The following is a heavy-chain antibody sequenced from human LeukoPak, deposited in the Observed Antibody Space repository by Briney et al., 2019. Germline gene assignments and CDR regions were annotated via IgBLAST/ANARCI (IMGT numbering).Heavy chain of an antibody. J-gene: IGHJ3*02. CDR2: INHSGST. V-gene: IGHV4-34*01. CDR3: ASRPGPRSSAFDI. CDR1: GGSFSGYY. Sequence: ASETLSLTRAVYGGSFSGYYWSWIRQPPGKGLEWIGEINHSGSTNYNPSLKSRVTISVDTSKNQFSLKLSSVTAADTAVYYCASRPGPRSSAFDIWGQGTMVTVSS.